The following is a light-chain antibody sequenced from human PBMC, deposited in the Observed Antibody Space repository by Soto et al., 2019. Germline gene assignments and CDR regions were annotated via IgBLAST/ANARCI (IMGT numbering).Light chain of an antibody. Sequence: QTVVTQEPSLTVSPGGPVTLTCGSSTGPVTTSHYPYWFQQRPGQAPRTLIYDTSNKHSWTPARFSGSLLGGKGALTLSGAQPEDEGDYYCLLSYSGGRYVVFGGGTKVTVL. CDR3: LLSYSGGRYVV. J-gene: IGLJ2*01. CDR2: DTS. CDR1: TGPVTTSHY. V-gene: IGLV7-46*01.